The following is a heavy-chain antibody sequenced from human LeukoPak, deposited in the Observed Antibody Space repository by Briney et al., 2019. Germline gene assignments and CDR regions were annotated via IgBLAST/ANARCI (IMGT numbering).Heavy chain of an antibody. D-gene: IGHD6-13*01. J-gene: IGHJ6*03. V-gene: IGHV1-18*01. CDR1: GYNFTNYG. CDR3: ARGPYSSSWGSPPYYYYYMDV. CDR2: ISAYNGNT. Sequence: GASVKVSCKASGYNFTNYGISWVRQAPGQGLEWMGWISAYNGNTNYAQKLQGRVTMTTDTSTSTAYMELRSLRSDDTAVYYCARGPYSSSWGSPPYYYYYMDVWGKGTTVTVSS.